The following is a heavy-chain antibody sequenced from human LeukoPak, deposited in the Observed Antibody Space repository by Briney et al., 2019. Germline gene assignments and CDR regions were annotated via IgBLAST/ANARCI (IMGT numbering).Heavy chain of an antibody. CDR2: ISGSGGST. J-gene: IGHJ4*02. CDR3: AKDFARQYGSGSYYPPDY. D-gene: IGHD3-10*01. CDR1: GFTFSSYA. V-gene: IGHV3-23*01. Sequence: EALSLSCAASGFTFSSYAMSLVRQAPGKGLEWVSAISGSGGSTYYADTVKGRFTISRDNSKNTLYLQMNSLRGEDTAVYYCAKDFARQYGSGSYYPPDYWCQGTLVTVSS.